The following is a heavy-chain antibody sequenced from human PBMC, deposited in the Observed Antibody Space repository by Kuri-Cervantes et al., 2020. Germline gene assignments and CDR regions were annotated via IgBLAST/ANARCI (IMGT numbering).Heavy chain of an antibody. Sequence: ASVKVSCKASGYTFTGYYMHWVRQATGQGLEWMGWMNPNSGNTGYAQRFQGRVTMTRNTSISTAYMELSSLGSEDTAVYYCAREGGYSGSYEGFDYWGQGTLVTVSS. J-gene: IGHJ4*02. CDR3: AREGGYSGSYEGFDY. V-gene: IGHV1-8*02. CDR1: GYTFTGYY. D-gene: IGHD1-26*01. CDR2: MNPNSGNT.